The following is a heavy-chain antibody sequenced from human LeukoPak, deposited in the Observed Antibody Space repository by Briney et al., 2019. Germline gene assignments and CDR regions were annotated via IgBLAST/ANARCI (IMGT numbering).Heavy chain of an antibody. CDR1: GFTFSSYA. CDR2: ISGSGGST. CDR3: TRGYNSSPGGYFDC. V-gene: IGHV3-23*01. D-gene: IGHD6-6*01. J-gene: IGHJ4*02. Sequence: GGSLRLSCAASGFTFSSYAMSWVRQAPGKGLEWVSAISGSGGSTYYADSVKGRFTISRDNSKNTLYLQMNSLRAEDAAVYYCTRGYNSSPGGYFDCWGQGALVTVSS.